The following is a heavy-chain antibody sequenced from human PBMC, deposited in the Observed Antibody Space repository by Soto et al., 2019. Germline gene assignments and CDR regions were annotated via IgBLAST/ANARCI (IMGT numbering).Heavy chain of an antibody. J-gene: IGHJ5*02. CDR2: ISGSGGST. CDR1: GFTFSSYA. CDR3: AKGGAAPFDP. D-gene: IGHD3-16*01. Sequence: EVQLLESGGGLVQPGGSLRLSCAASGFTFSSYAMSWVRQAPGKGLEWVSAISGSGGSTYYADSGQGRFTIPRDNSKNPRYLQMISLRAEDAAVYYCAKGGAAPFDPWGQGTLVTVSS. V-gene: IGHV3-23*01.